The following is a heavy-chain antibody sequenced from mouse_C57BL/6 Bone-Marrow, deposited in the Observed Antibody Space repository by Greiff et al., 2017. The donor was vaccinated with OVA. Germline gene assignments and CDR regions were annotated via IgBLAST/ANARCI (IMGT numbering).Heavy chain of an antibody. CDR3: ASYYDYEWFAY. D-gene: IGHD2-4*01. CDR2: IHPNSGST. J-gene: IGHJ3*01. CDR1: GYTFTSYW. Sequence: QVQLKQPGAELVKPGASVKLSCKASGYTFTSYWMHWVKQRPGQGLEWIGMIHPNSGSTNYNEKFKSKATLTVDKSSSTAYMQLSSLTSEDSAVXYCASYYDYEWFAYWGQGTLVTVSA. V-gene: IGHV1-64*01.